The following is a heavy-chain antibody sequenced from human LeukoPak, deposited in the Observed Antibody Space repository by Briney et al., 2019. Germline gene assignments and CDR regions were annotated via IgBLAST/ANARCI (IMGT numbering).Heavy chain of an antibody. Sequence: SGTLSLTCAVSGGSISSSNWWSWVRQPPGKGLEWIGEIYHSGSTNYSPSLKSRVTISVDTSKNQFSLKLSSVTAADTAVYYCARGTKYGSGSYYKGYNWFDPWGQGTLVTVSS. CDR1: GGSISSSNW. CDR3: ARGTKYGSGSYYKGYNWFDP. J-gene: IGHJ5*02. V-gene: IGHV4-4*02. D-gene: IGHD3-10*01. CDR2: IYHSGST.